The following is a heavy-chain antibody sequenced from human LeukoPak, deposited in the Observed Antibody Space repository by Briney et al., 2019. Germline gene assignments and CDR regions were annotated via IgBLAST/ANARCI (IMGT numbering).Heavy chain of an antibody. J-gene: IGHJ4*02. D-gene: IGHD5-18*01. V-gene: IGHV3-74*01. CDR2: IKSDGSST. CDR3: ARSRGYSYGDFDY. Sequence: GGSLRLSCAASGFTFSSYWMHWVRQAPGKGLVWVSRIKSDGSSTNYADSVKGRFTISRDYAKNTLYLQMNSLRAEDTAVYYCARSRGYSYGDFDYWGQGTLVTVSS. CDR1: GFTFSSYW.